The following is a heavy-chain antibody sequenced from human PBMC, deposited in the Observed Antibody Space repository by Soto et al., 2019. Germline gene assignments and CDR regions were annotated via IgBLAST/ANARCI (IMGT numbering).Heavy chain of an antibody. J-gene: IGHJ6*02. D-gene: IGHD6-6*01. CDR1: GGSFSGYY. V-gene: IGHV4-34*01. Sequence: PSETLSLTCAVYGGSFSGYYWSWIRQPPGKGLEWIGEINHSGSTNYNPSLKSRVTISVDTSKNQFSLKLSSVTAADTAVYYCARGRGGEQLVDYYYYGMDVWGQGTTVTSP. CDR2: INHSGST. CDR3: ARGRGGEQLVDYYYYGMDV.